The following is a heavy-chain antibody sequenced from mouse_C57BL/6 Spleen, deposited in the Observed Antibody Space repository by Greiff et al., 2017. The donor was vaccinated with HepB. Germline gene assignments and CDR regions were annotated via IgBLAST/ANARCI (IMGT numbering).Heavy chain of an antibody. D-gene: IGHD1-1*01. CDR2: IDPENGDT. Sequence: EVQLQQSGAELVRPGASVKLSCTASGFNIKDDYMHWVKQRPEQGLEWIGWIDPENGDTEYASKFQGKATITADTSSNTAYLQLSSLTSEDTAVHYCTSYYYGSSYPYWGQGTTLTVSS. V-gene: IGHV14-4*01. CDR3: TSYYYGSSYPY. CDR1: GFNIKDDY. J-gene: IGHJ2*01.